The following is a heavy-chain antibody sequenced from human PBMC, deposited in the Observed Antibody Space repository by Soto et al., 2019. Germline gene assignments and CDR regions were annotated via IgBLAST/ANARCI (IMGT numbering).Heavy chain of an antibody. J-gene: IGHJ2*01. D-gene: IGHD1-26*01. Sequence: QITLNESGPTLVKPTQTLTLTCTFSGFSLGTDGVGVGWIRQPPGKALEWLALIYWDDDKRYSPSLKSRLTITKDTSKRQVFLTLTNMDPVDTATYYCAHRGGGIVDWYFDLWGRGTPVIVSS. CDR2: IYWDDDK. CDR1: GFSLGTDGVG. V-gene: IGHV2-5*02. CDR3: AHRGGGIVDWYFDL.